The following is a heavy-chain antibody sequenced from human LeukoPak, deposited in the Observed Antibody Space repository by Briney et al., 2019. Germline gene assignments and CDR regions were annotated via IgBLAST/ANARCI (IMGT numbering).Heavy chain of an antibody. CDR2: FDPEDGET. V-gene: IGHV1-24*01. Sequence: ASVKVSCKVSGYTLTELSMHWVRQAPGKGLEWMGGFDPEDGETIYAQKFQGRVTMTEDTSTDTAYMELSSLRSEDTAVYYCATVGCSGGSCYSGEYNWLDPWGQGTLVTVSS. D-gene: IGHD2-15*01. CDR1: GYTLTELS. J-gene: IGHJ5*02. CDR3: ATVGCSGGSCYSGEYNWLDP.